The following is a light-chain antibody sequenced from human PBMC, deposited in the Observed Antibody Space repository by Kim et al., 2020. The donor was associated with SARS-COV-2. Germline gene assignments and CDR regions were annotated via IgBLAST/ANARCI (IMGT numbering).Light chain of an antibody. CDR3: QVWDRNTNHGV. Sequence: SSELTQPPSMSVAPGKTAKITCGGDNIGINSVHWYQQMPGQAPVLVIYYDSDRPSGIPERFSGSNSGNTATLTITGVEAGDEADYYCQVWDRNTNHGVFGGGTKLTVL. CDR2: YDS. V-gene: IGLV3-21*04. J-gene: IGLJ3*02. CDR1: NIGINS.